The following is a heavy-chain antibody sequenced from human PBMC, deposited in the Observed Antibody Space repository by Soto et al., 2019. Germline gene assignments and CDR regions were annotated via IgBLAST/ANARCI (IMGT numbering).Heavy chain of an antibody. V-gene: IGHV1-2*04. Sequence: QVPLVQSGAEVKKPGASVKVSCKASGYTFTGYYMHWVRQAPGQGLEWMGWINPNSGGTNYAQKFQGWVTMTRDTSISTAYMELSRLRSDDTAVYYCARECWDYGDNYYYYYMDVWGKGTTVTVSS. D-gene: IGHD4-17*01. CDR2: INPNSGGT. CDR1: GYTFTGYY. CDR3: ARECWDYGDNYYYYYMDV. J-gene: IGHJ6*03.